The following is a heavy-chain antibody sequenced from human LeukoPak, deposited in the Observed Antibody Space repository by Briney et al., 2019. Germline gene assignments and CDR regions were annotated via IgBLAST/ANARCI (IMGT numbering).Heavy chain of an antibody. D-gene: IGHD3-10*01. CDR2: IKSKGDGETT. V-gene: IGHV3-15*01. CDR3: TTDLGLTMIRGVIVY. CDR1: GSRFTNAW. Sequence: NPGGSLRLSCAASGSRFTNAWMNWVRQAPGEGLEWVGRIKSKGDGETTDYAAPVKGRFTMSRDDTKDTLYLQMNSLKDEDTAVYYCTTDLGLTMIRGVIVYWGQGTLVTVSS. J-gene: IGHJ4*02.